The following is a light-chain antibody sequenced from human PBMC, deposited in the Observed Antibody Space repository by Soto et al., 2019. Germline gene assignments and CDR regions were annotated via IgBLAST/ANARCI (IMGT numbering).Light chain of an antibody. CDR2: AAA. V-gene: IGKV3-15*01. J-gene: IGKJ4*01. Sequence: IVMSLSLATVSVSQGERATLSCRAGQSVSGGLAWHPQKPGQTPRLPIYAAATTATAIPARFSGSGSGTEFTLTISSLQSEDFAVYYCKQYNNWPLTFGGGTKVDI. CDR3: KQYNNWPLT. CDR1: QSVSGG.